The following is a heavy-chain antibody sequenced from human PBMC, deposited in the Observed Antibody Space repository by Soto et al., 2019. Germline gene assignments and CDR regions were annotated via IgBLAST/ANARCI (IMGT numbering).Heavy chain of an antibody. CDR2: ISYDGSNK. D-gene: IGHD6-19*01. V-gene: IGHV3-30-3*01. CDR3: ARDRGIAVALYYFDY. J-gene: IGHJ4*02. Sequence: GGSLRLSCAASGFTFSSYAMHWVRQAPGKGLEWVAVISYDGSNKYYADSVKGRFTISRDNSKNTLYLQMNSLRAEDTAVYYCARDRGIAVALYYFDYWGQGTLVTVS. CDR1: GFTFSSYA.